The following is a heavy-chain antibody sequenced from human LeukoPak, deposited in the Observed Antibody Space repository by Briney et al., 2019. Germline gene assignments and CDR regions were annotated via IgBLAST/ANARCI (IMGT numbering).Heavy chain of an antibody. CDR1: GFTFTTYA. Sequence: GGSLRLSCATSGFTFTTYAMGWVRQAPGKGLEWVSTISGSGGGTYYADSVKGRFTISRDNSKNTLYLQMNSLRVEDTAVYYCAKGGGLIGSSSVGYWGQGTLVTVSS. CDR3: AKGGGLIGSSSVGY. D-gene: IGHD1-26*01. CDR2: ISGSGGGT. V-gene: IGHV3-23*01. J-gene: IGHJ4*02.